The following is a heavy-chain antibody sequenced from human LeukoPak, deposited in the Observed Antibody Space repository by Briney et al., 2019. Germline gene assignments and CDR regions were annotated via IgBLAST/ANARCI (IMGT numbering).Heavy chain of an antibody. V-gene: IGHV3-33*01. J-gene: IGHJ4*02. CDR1: GFTFSHYG. CDR2: IWSDGTNQ. D-gene: IGHD4-11*01. CDR3: ARDAQRGFDYSNSLQY. Sequence: PGGSLRLSCAASGFTFSHYGMHWVRQAPGKGLEWVAVIWSDGTNQYYADSVKGRFTISRDDSQKTVYLEMNSLRTEDTAMYYFARDAQRGFDYSNSLQYWGQGTLVTVSS.